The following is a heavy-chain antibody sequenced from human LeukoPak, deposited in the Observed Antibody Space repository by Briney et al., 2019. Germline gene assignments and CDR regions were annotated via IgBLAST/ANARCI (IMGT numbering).Heavy chain of an antibody. J-gene: IGHJ4*02. Sequence: PGGSLRLSCAASGFTFSSYAMSCVRQAPGKRLEWVSAISGSGGSTYYADSVKGRFTISRDNSKNTLYLQMNSLRAEDTAVYYCAKDGSDVLLWFGELFVYWGQGTLVTVSS. D-gene: IGHD3-10*01. CDR3: AKDGSDVLLWFGELFVY. CDR1: GFTFSSYA. CDR2: ISGSGGST. V-gene: IGHV3-23*01.